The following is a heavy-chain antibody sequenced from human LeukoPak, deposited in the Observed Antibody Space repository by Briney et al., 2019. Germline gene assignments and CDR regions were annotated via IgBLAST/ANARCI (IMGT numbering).Heavy chain of an antibody. J-gene: IGHJ4*02. CDR2: INHDGTGT. CDR1: GFTFTNYW. CDR3: ATVSEY. V-gene: IGHV3-74*01. Sequence: PGGSLSLSCAASGFTFTNYWMHWIRQAPGKGLVWDSGINHDGTGTYYADSVKGRFTNSRYNAKNTVDLQMNGLRDEDTTVYYGATVSEYWGQGTLVTVSS.